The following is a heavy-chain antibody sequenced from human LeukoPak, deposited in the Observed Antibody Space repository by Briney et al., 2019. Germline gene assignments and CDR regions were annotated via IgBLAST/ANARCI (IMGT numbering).Heavy chain of an antibody. V-gene: IGHV4-39*07. CDR3: ARLPGAAILGGYYFDY. CDR1: GGSISSSSYY. D-gene: IGHD5-24*01. J-gene: IGHJ4*02. Sequence: SETLSLTCTVSGGSISSSSYYWSWIRQPPGKGLEWIGEINHSGSTNYNPSLKSRLTISVDTSKNQFSLKPSSVTAADTAVYYCARLPGAAILGGYYFDYWGQGTLVTVSS. CDR2: INHSGST.